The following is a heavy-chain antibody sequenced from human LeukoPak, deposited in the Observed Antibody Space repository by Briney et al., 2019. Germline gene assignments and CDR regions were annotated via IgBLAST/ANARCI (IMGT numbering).Heavy chain of an antibody. CDR3: ARGRDSSGWSNRWYY. D-gene: IGHD6-19*01. V-gene: IGHV1-18*01. CDR2: ISAYNGNT. CDR1: GYTFTSYG. Sequence: ASVKVSCKASGYTFTSYGISWVRQAPGQGLEWMGWISAYNGNTNYAQKLQGRVTMTTDTSTSTAYMELRSLRSDDTAVYYCARGRDSSGWSNRWYYWGQGTLVTVSS. J-gene: IGHJ4*02.